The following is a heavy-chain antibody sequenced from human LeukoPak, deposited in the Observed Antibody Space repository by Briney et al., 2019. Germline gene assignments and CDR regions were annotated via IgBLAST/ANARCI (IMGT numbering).Heavy chain of an antibody. CDR2: ISSSSIYI. CDR3: ARDRPPGRSQRYYDSSGYPDY. CDR1: GFTFSSYS. D-gene: IGHD3-22*01. Sequence: TSGGSLRLSCAASGFTFSSYSMNWVRQAPGKGLEWVSSISSSSIYIYYADSVKGQFTISRDNAKNSLYLQLNSLRAEDTAVYYCARDRPPGRSQRYYDSSGYPDYWGQGTLVTVSS. J-gene: IGHJ4*02. V-gene: IGHV3-21*01.